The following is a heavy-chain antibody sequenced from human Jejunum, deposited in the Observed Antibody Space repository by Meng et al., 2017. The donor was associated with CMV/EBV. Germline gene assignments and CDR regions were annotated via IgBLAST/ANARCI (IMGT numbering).Heavy chain of an antibody. CDR1: GGSLSSHY. CDR3: AGDEKGRTADP. CDR2: KVTSGSY. J-gene: IGHJ5*02. V-gene: IGHV4-4*07. Sequence: GQGQASGPGLGKPSEALSCNCPVSGGSLSSHYWSCIRQAAGKGLWWIGRKVTSGSYDYNPSLKSRVTMSLDPSSKQVFLTLTSVTAADSAVYYCAGDEKGRTADPWGQGILVTVSS.